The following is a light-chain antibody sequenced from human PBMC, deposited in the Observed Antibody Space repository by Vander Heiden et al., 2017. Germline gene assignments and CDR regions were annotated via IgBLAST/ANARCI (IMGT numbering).Light chain of an antibody. CDR2: DVS. J-gene: IGLJ1*01. Sequence: QSALPQPASASGSPEQSITISCTGTSSDVGGYNYVSWYQQHPGKAPKLMIYDVSNRPSGVSNRFSGSKSGNTASLTISGLQTEDEADYYCSSYTSSSTYVFGTGTKVTVL. V-gene: IGLV2-14*01. CDR1: SSDVGGYNY. CDR3: SSYTSSSTYV.